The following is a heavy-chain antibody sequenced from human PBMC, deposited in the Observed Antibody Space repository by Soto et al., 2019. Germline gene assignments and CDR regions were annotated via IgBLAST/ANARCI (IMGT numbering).Heavy chain of an antibody. J-gene: IGHJ4*02. V-gene: IGHV3-33*01. CDR2: IWYDGSNK. CDR1: GFTFSSYG. D-gene: IGHD3-22*01. CDR3: ARGGYYYDSSGYYYR. Sequence: LRLSCAASGFTFSSYGMHWVRQAPGKGLEWVAVIWYDGSNKYYADSVKGRFTISRDNSKNTLYLQMNSLRAEDTAVYYCARGGYYYDSSGYYYRWGQGTLVTVSS.